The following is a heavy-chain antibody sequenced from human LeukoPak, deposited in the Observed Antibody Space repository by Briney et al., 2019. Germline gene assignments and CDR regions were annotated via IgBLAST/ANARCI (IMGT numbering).Heavy chain of an antibody. CDR1: GGSISSSSYY. J-gene: IGHJ4*02. CDR3: ARSGVGATRFDY. Sequence: SETLSLTCTVSGGSISSSSYYWGWIRQPPGKGLEWIGEINHSGSTNYNPSLKSRVTISVDTSKNQFSLKLSSVTAADTAVYYCARSGVGATRFDYWGQGTLVTVSS. CDR2: INHSGST. V-gene: IGHV4-39*07. D-gene: IGHD1-26*01.